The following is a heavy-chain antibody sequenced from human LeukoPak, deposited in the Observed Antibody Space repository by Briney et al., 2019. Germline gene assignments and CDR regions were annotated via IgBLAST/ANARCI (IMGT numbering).Heavy chain of an antibody. V-gene: IGHV3-9*01. J-gene: IGHJ4*02. CDR1: GFTFDDYA. D-gene: IGHD6-19*01. CDR2: ISWNSGSI. CDR3: AKATGYSSGWYEGYFDY. Sequence: GGSLRLSCAASGFTFDDYAMHWVRQAPGKGLESVSGISWNSGSIGYADSVKGRFTISRDNAKNSLYLQMNSLRAEDTALYYCAKATGYSSGWYEGYFDYWGQGTLVTVSS.